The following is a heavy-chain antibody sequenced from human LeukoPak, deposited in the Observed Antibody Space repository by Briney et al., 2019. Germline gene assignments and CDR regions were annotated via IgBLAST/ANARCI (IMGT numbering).Heavy chain of an antibody. Sequence: GGSLRLSCAASGFTFSDYSMNWVRQAPGKGLEWVSYISSGSSTIYYTDSVKGRFTISRDDAKNSLSLQMNSLRAEDTAVYYCARNKPYDKWGQGTLVTVSS. V-gene: IGHV3-48*01. J-gene: IGHJ4*02. CDR1: GFTFSDYS. CDR2: ISSGSSTI. D-gene: IGHD3-9*01. CDR3: ARNKPYDK.